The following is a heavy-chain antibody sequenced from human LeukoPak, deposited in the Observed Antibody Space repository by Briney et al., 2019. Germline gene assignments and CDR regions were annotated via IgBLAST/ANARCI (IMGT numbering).Heavy chain of an antibody. J-gene: IGHJ5*02. V-gene: IGHV4-59*01. D-gene: IGHD3-22*01. CDR3: GRVGDSSGYYLDWFHP. CDR1: GGSISSYY. CDR2: IYYSGST. Sequence: SETLSLTCTVSGGSISSYYWSWIRQPPGKGLEWIGYIYYSGSTNYNPSLKSRVTISVDTSKNQFSLKLSSVTAADTAVYYCGRVGDSSGYYLDWFHPWGHGTLVTVSS.